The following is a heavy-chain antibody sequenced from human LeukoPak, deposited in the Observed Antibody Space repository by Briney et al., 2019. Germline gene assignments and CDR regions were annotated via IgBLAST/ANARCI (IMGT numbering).Heavy chain of an antibody. Sequence: MSGGSLSLSCAASGFTFSSYSMNWVRQAPGKGLEWVSSISSSSSYIYYADSVKGRFTISRDKAKNSLYLQMNSLRAEDTAIYYCAREGMVATFDYWGQGTLVTVSS. CDR1: GFTFSSYS. D-gene: IGHD5-12*01. V-gene: IGHV3-21*01. CDR3: AREGMVATFDY. J-gene: IGHJ4*02. CDR2: ISSSSSYI.